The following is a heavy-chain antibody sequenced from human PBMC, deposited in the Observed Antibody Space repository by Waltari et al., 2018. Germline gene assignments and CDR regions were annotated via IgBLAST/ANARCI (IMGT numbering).Heavy chain of an antibody. CDR2: IIPIFGTA. CDR1: GGTFSSYA. D-gene: IGHD6-13*01. J-gene: IGHJ3*02. CDR3: ARSIAAAAFDI. V-gene: IGHV1-69*05. Sequence: QVQLVQSGAEVKKSGSSVKVSCKASGGTFSSYAISWVRQAPGQGLEWMGGIIPIFGTANYAQKFQGRVTITTDESTSTAYMELSSLRSEDTAVYYCARSIAAAAFDIWGQGTMVTVSS.